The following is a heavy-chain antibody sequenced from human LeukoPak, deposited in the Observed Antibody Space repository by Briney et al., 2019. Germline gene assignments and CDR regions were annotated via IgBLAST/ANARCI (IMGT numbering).Heavy chain of an antibody. Sequence: SETLSLTCTVSGGSISSGDYYWSWIRQPPGKGLEWIGYIYYSGSTYYNPSLKSRVTISVDTSKYQFSLKLSSVTAADTAVYYCARARYDFWSNYYYGMDVWGQGTTVTVSS. V-gene: IGHV4-30-4*01. CDR2: IYYSGST. D-gene: IGHD3-3*01. J-gene: IGHJ6*02. CDR3: ARARYDFWSNYYYGMDV. CDR1: GGSISSGDYY.